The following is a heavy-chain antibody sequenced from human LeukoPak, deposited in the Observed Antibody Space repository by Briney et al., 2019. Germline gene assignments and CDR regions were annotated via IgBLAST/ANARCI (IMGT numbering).Heavy chain of an antibody. D-gene: IGHD3-3*01. V-gene: IGHV3-23*01. CDR1: GFTFTNYA. J-gene: IGHJ4*02. CDR2: STGSGEST. Sequence: GGSLRLSCAASGFTFTNYAMTLVRPAPGKGLEWVSTSTGSGESTYYADSVKGRFTISRDNSKNTLFLQMNSLRAEDTAVYYCAKDYFLVDSWGQGTLVTVSS. CDR3: AKDYFLVDS.